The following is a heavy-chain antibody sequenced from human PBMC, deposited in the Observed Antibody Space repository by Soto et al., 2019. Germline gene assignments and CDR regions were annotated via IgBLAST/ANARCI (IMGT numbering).Heavy chain of an antibody. D-gene: IGHD5-12*01. V-gene: IGHV1-69*13. CDR3: ARGDSGYDLYFDY. CDR1: GGTFSSYA. J-gene: IGHJ4*02. CDR2: IIPIFGTA. Sequence: SVKVSCKASGGTFSSYAISWVRQAPGQGLEWMGGIIPIFGTANYAQKFQGRVTITADESTSTAYMELSSLRSEDTAVYYCARGDSGYDLYFDYWGQGTLVTVSS.